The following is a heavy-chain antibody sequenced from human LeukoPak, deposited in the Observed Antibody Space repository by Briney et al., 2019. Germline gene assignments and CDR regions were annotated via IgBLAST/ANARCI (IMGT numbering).Heavy chain of an antibody. V-gene: IGHV3-48*04. D-gene: IGHD3-22*01. Sequence: GGSLRLSCAASGFTFSSYWMHWVRQAPGKGLEWVSYISSSGSTIYYADSVKGRFTISRDNAKNSLYLQMNSLRAEDTAVYYCVRARITMIAVVGAFDIWGQGTMVTVSS. J-gene: IGHJ3*02. CDR2: ISSSGSTI. CDR3: VRARITMIAVVGAFDI. CDR1: GFTFSSYW.